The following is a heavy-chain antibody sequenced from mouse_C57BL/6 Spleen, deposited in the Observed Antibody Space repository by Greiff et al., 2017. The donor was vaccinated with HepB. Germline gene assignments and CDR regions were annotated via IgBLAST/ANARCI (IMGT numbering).Heavy chain of an antibody. CDR3: ARQDNSNWDDAMDY. Sequence: EVQGVESGGGLVQPGGSLKLSCAASGFTFSDYYMYWVRQTPEKRLEWVAYISNGGGSTYYPDTVKGRFTISRDNAKNTLYLQMSRLKSEDTAMYYCARQDNSNWDDAMDYWGQGTSVTVSS. CDR1: GFTFSDYY. V-gene: IGHV5-12*01. J-gene: IGHJ4*01. CDR2: ISNGGGST. D-gene: IGHD4-1*01.